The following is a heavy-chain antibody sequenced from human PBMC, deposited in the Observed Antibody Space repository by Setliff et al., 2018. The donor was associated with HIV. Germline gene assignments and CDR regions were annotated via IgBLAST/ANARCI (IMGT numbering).Heavy chain of an antibody. Sequence: SETLSLTCVASGGSLSSYYWNWIRQPPGKGLEWIGSIHHSGTAYDNPSLKSRVTISVDPSKNQILLRLSSVTAADTAVYYCARLSGGMVPNYWGQGTLVTVSS. CDR2: IHHSGTA. V-gene: IGHV4-34*01. CDR1: GGSLSSYY. D-gene: IGHD3-10*01. J-gene: IGHJ4*02. CDR3: ARLSGGMVPNY.